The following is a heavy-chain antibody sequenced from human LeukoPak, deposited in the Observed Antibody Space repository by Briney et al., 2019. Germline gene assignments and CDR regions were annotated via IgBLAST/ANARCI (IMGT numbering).Heavy chain of an antibody. CDR1: GYTFTCYS. V-gene: IGHV1-46*01. CDR2: INPSGGST. CDR3: AIVDTAMVTGNWFDP. Sequence: ASVKVSCKASGYTFTCYSMHWVRQAPGHGLEWMGIINPSGGSTSYAQKFQGRVTMTRDTSTSTVYMELSSLRSEDTAVYYCAIVDTAMVTGNWFDPWGQGTLVTVSS. J-gene: IGHJ5*02. D-gene: IGHD5-18*01.